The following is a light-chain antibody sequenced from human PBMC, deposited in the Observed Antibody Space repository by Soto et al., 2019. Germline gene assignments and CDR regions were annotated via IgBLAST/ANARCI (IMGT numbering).Light chain of an antibody. CDR1: SSNIGSNT. V-gene: IGLV1-44*01. Sequence: QSVLTQPPSASGTPGQRVTISCSGSSSNIGSNTVNWYQQLPGTAPKLHIYSNNQRPSGVTDRFSGSKSGNSASLAISGLQSEDEADYYCAAWDDSLNGDVVFGGGTKLTVL. J-gene: IGLJ2*01. CDR2: SNN. CDR3: AAWDDSLNGDVV.